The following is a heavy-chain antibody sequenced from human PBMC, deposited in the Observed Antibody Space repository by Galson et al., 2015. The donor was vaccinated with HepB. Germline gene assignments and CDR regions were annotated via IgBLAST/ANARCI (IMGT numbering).Heavy chain of an antibody. CDR3: AKAAHNWNDVESAFDM. V-gene: IGHV3-30*18. CDR1: GFTFRSHG. D-gene: IGHD1-1*01. Sequence: SLRLSCAASGFTFRSHGMNWVRQAPGRGLQWVAVISYDGSDAYYADSVKGRFTISRDNLKNTLYLQLNSLRSEDTAVYFCAKAAHNWNDVESAFDMWGQGTMVTVSS. CDR2: ISYDGSDA. J-gene: IGHJ3*02.